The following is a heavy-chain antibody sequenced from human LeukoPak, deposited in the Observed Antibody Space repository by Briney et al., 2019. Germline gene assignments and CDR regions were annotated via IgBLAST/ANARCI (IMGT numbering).Heavy chain of an antibody. J-gene: IGHJ4*02. V-gene: IGHV5-10-1*01. CDR3: ARAYSRSRFDY. CDR1: GYNFTNYW. CDR2: IDPSDSYN. Sequence: GESLKISWKGSGYNFTNYWISWVRQMPGKGLELMGTIDPSDSYNNYSPSFQGHVTISADKSISTAYLQWSSLKASDTAMYYCARAYSRSRFDYWGQGTLVTVSS. D-gene: IGHD6-6*01.